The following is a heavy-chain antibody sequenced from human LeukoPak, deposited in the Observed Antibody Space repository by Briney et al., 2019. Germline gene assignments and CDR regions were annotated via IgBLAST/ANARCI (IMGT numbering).Heavy chain of an antibody. Sequence: PGGSLRLSCAASGFTFSSYSMNWVRQAPGKGLEWVSYITSSSNPIYYADSVTGRFTISRDNAKNSLYLQMNSLRAEDTAVYYCTRHADAFDIWGQGTMVTVSS. J-gene: IGHJ3*02. CDR1: GFTFSSYS. V-gene: IGHV3-48*01. CDR3: TRHADAFDI. CDR2: ITSSSNPI.